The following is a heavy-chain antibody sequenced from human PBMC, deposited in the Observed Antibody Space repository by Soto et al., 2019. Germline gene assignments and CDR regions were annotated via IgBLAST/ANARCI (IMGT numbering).Heavy chain of an antibody. D-gene: IGHD3-9*01. CDR3: AKDRDTYYDILTGPSRSYYYYGMDV. Sequence: GGSLRLSCAASGFTFSSYGMHWVRQAPGKGLEWVAVISYDGSNKYYADSVKGRFTISRDNSKNTLYLQMNSLRAEDTAVYYCAKDRDTYYDILTGPSRSYYYYGMDVWGQGTTVTVSS. CDR1: GFTFSSYG. V-gene: IGHV3-30*18. J-gene: IGHJ6*02. CDR2: ISYDGSNK.